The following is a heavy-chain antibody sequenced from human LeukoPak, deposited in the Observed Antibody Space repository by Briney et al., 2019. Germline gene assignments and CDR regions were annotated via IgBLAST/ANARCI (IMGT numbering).Heavy chain of an antibody. D-gene: IGHD5-12*01. V-gene: IGHV1-69*04. J-gene: IGHJ4*02. CDR1: GGTFSSYA. Sequence: RASVKVSCKASGGTFSSYAISWVRQAPGQGLEWMGRIIPILGIANYAQKFQGRVTVTADKSTSTAYMELSSLRSEDTAVYYCARDGYSGYDGVQEFDYWGQGTLVTVSS. CDR3: ARDGYSGYDGVQEFDY. CDR2: IIPILGIA.